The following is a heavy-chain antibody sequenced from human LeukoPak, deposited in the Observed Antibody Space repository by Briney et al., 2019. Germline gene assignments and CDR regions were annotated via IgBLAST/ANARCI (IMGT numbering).Heavy chain of an antibody. CDR1: GGSISSYY. Sequence: SETLSLTCTVSGGSISSYYWSWIRQPAGKGLEWIGRIYTSGSTNYNPSLKSRVTMSVDTSKNQFSLKLSSVTAADTAVYYCASENHGMVITTAYDYWGQGTLVTVSS. V-gene: IGHV4-4*07. CDR2: IYTSGST. D-gene: IGHD3-22*01. J-gene: IGHJ4*02. CDR3: ASENHGMVITTAYDY.